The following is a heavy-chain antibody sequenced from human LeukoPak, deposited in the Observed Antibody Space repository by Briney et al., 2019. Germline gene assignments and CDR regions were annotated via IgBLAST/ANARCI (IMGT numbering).Heavy chain of an antibody. CDR3: ATPSWGVPSPPDY. J-gene: IGHJ4*02. D-gene: IGHD3-16*01. CDR2: FDPEDDDT. V-gene: IGHV1-24*01. CDR1: GYTLTELS. Sequence: ASLKVSCKVSGYTLTELSMHWVRQAPGKGLEWRGGFDPEDDDTNYAQKVQGRVTMTEDTTTDTAYMELSSMRTEDMAVYYCATPSWGVPSPPDYWGQGTLVTVSS.